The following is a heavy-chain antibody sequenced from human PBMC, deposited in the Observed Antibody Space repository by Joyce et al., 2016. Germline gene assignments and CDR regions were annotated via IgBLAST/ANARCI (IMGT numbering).Heavy chain of an antibody. Sequence: QLQLQESGPGLVKPSETLSLTCTVSGGSISSSSHYWGWSRQPPGKGLEWIGGIYYSESTYYSPSLKSRVTISIDTSKNQVSLKLSSVNAADTAVYYCASGLRFLEWTRFDPWGQGILVTVSS. CDR2: IYYSEST. V-gene: IGHV4-39*07. D-gene: IGHD3-3*01. J-gene: IGHJ5*02. CDR1: GGSISSSSHY. CDR3: ASGLRFLEWTRFDP.